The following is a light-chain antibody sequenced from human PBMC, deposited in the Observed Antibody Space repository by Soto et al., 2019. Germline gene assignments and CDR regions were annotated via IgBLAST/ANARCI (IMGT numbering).Light chain of an antibody. V-gene: IGLV2-14*01. CDR2: EVS. CDR1: YSAVGGYNR. J-gene: IGLJ3*02. Sequence: QSALTQPASVSGSPGQSITISCTGTYSAVGGYNRVSWYQHHPGKAPKMLIFEVSTRPSGISDRFSGSKSGDTASLTISGLQAEDEADYYCVSYIESTVTHWVFGGGTKVTVL. CDR3: VSYIESTVTHWV.